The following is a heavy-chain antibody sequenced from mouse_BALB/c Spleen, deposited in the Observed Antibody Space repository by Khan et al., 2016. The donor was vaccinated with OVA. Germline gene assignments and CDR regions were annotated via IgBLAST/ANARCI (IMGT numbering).Heavy chain of an antibody. Sequence: QIQLVHSGPELKKPGETVKISCKASGHTFTNSGMTWVKQAPGKGLKWMGWINTYTGEPTSADDFNGLFAFSLETSASTAYLQINNLKNEHTATYFCARPPYFSYAMDNWGQGTSVTVSS. D-gene: IGHD2-10*01. V-gene: IGHV9-3-1*01. CDR2: INTYTGEP. CDR3: ARPPYFSYAMDN. J-gene: IGHJ4*01. CDR1: GHTFTNSG.